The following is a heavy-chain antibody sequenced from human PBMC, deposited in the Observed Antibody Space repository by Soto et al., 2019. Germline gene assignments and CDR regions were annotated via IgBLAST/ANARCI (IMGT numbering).Heavy chain of an antibody. CDR1: GFTFSSYA. Sequence: GSLRLSCAASGFTFSSYAMSWVRQAPGKGLEWVSAISGSGGSTYYADSVKGRFTISRDNSKNTLYLQMNSLRAEDTAVYYCAKDRGDYGYYYGMDVWGQGTTVTVSS. CDR3: AKDRGDYGYYYGMDV. J-gene: IGHJ6*02. D-gene: IGHD4-17*01. V-gene: IGHV3-23*01. CDR2: ISGSGGST.